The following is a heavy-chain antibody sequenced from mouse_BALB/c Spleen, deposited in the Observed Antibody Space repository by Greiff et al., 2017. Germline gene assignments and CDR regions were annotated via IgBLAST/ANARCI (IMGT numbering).Heavy chain of an antibody. J-gene: IGHJ4*01. Sequence: EVNLVESGGGLVKPGGSLKLSCAASGFTFSSYAMSWVRQTPEKRLEWVATISSGGSYTYYPDSVKGRFTISRDNAKNTLYLQMSSLRSEDTAMYYCARQGVYYAMDYWGQGTSVTVSS. V-gene: IGHV5-9-3*01. CDR1: GFTFSSYA. CDR2: ISSGGSYT. CDR3: ARQGVYYAMDY.